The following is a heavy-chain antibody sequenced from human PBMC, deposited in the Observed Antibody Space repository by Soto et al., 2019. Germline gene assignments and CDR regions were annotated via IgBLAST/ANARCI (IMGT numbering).Heavy chain of an antibody. J-gene: IGHJ4*02. Sequence: EVQLLESGGNLVQPGGSLRLSCAASGFTFSSYAMSWVRQAPGKGLEWVSTVGVSGATTYYTDSVKGRFTISRDNSNNTLFLQMHSLRAEDTAIYYCAKFRAGLGSQTDSWGQGTLVPVSS. V-gene: IGHV3-23*01. CDR3: AKFRAGLGSQTDS. D-gene: IGHD3-10*01. CDR1: GFTFSSYA. CDR2: VGVSGATT.